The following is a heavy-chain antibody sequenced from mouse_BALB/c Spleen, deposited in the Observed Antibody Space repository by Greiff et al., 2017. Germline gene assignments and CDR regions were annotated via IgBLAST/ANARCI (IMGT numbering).Heavy chain of an antibody. J-gene: IGHJ2*01. CDR3: ASFNYGGDY. D-gene: IGHD1-1*01. CDR1: GYSITSGYY. V-gene: IGHV3-6*02. CDR2: ISYDGSN. Sequence: DVQLQESGPGLVKPSQSLSLTCSVTGYSITSGYYWNWIRQFPGNKLEWMGYISYDGSNNYNPSLKNRISITRDTSKNQFFLKLNSVTTEDTATYYCASFNYGGDYWGQGTTLTVSS.